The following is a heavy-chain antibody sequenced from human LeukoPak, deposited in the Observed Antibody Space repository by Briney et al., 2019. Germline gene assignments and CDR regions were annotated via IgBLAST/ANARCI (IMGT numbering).Heavy chain of an antibody. CDR1: GFTFSSYG. J-gene: IGHJ4*02. CDR2: IWYDGSNK. Sequence: GGSLRLSCAASGFTFSSYGMHWVRQAPGKGLEWVAVIWYDGSNKYYADSVKGRFTISRDNSKNTLYLQMNSLRAEDTAVYYCARGLAPYSSSWTQGFDYWGQGTLVTVSS. CDR3: ARGLAPYSSSWTQGFDY. D-gene: IGHD6-13*01. V-gene: IGHV3-33*01.